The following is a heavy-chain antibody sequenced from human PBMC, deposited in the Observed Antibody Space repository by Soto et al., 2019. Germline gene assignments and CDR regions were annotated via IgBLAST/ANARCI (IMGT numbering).Heavy chain of an antibody. Sequence: SETLSLTCHVSNSPISDFYWSWFRQPPGQGLELVGYIYYTGTTTYNPSPRSRVDISIDASKSQFSLDLRSVTAADTAVYYCARLGGYYQAFDSWGHGALVTVSS. V-gene: IGHV4-59*08. CDR3: ARLGGYYQAFDS. J-gene: IGHJ4*01. CDR1: NSPISDFY. D-gene: IGHD3-22*01. CDR2: IYYTGTT.